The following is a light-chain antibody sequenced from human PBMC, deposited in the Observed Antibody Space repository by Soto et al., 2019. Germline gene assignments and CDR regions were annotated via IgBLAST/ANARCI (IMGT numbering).Light chain of an antibody. J-gene: IGLJ2*01. CDR2: EGS. Sequence: QSVLTQPASVSGSPGQSITISCTGTSSDVGSYNVVSWYQQHPGKAPKLMIYEGSKRPSGVSNRFSGSKSGNTASLTISGLQAEDEADYYCQSYDSNFLTMIFGVGTKVTVL. CDR1: SSDVGSYNV. V-gene: IGLV2-23*01. CDR3: QSYDSNFLTMI.